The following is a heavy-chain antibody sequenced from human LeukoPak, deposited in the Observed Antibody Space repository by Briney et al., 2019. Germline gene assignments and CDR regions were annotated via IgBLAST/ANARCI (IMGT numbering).Heavy chain of an antibody. CDR1: GFTVSSNY. CDR2: LYSGGST. Sequence: GGSLRLSCAASGFTVSSNYMSWIGQAPGKGLEWLSVLYSGGSTYYSDSVKGRFTISRDNSKNTLFLQMKSLRAEDTAVYYCASSRIAVAGTFDYWGQGTLVTVSS. CDR3: ASSRIAVAGTFDY. D-gene: IGHD6-19*01. J-gene: IGHJ4*02. V-gene: IGHV3-53*01.